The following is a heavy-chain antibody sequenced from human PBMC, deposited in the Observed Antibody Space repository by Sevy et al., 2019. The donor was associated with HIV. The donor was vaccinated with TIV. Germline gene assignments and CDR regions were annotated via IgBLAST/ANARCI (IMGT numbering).Heavy chain of an antibody. CDR3: ARRSPNYYGSGSPRGFDY. CDR1: GGSFSGYY. CDR2: INHSGST. Sequence: SETLSLTCAVYGGSFSGYYWSWIRQPPGKGLEWIGEINHSGSTNYNPSLKSRVTISVDTSKNQFSLKRSSVTAADTAVYYCARRSPNYYGSGSPRGFDYWGQGTLVTVSS. V-gene: IGHV4-34*01. D-gene: IGHD3-10*01. J-gene: IGHJ4*02.